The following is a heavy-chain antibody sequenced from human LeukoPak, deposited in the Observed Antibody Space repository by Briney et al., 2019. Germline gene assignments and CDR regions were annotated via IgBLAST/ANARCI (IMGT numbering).Heavy chain of an antibody. D-gene: IGHD4-17*01. CDR2: ISYIGTT. CDR1: DDSFSRHY. Sequence: SETLSLTCAVSDDSFSRHYWTWIRQPPGKGLEWIGYISYIGTTNYNPSLKNRVTISIDTAKNQFSLKLSPVTAADTAVYYCARDLVTVTKGFDIWGQGTMVSVSS. J-gene: IGHJ3*02. CDR3: ARDLVTVTKGFDI. V-gene: IGHV4-59*11.